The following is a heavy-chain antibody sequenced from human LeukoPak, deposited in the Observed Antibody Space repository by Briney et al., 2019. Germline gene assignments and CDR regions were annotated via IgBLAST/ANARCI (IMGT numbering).Heavy chain of an antibody. J-gene: IGHJ3*01. CDR1: GLSFSNYW. CDR3: ARLHNSGYSIN. V-gene: IGHV3-7*01. Sequence: GGSLRLSCAASGLSFSNYWMSWVRQAPGKGLEWVANIKQDGTDKYYVDPVKGRFTVSRDNAKQSLYLQVNSLRVEDTAIYYCARLHNSGYSINWGQGTMVTVSS. D-gene: IGHD3-22*01. CDR2: IKQDGTDK.